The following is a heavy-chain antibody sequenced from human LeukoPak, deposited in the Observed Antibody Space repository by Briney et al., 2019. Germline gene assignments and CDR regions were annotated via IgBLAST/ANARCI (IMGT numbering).Heavy chain of an antibody. CDR1: GYSFTSYW. V-gene: IGHV5-51*01. CDR3: ASTYRERWELLSFDY. Sequence: GESLKTSCKGSGYSFTSYWIGWVRQMPGKGLEWMGIIYPGDSDTRYSPSFQVQVTISADKSISTAYLQWSSLKASDTAMYYCASTYRERWELLSFDYWGQGTLVTVSS. D-gene: IGHD1-26*01. CDR2: IYPGDSDT. J-gene: IGHJ4*02.